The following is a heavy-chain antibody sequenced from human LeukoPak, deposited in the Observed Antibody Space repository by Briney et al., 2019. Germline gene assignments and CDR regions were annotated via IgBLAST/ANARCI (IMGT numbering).Heavy chain of an antibody. CDR1: GGSFSGYH. CDR3: VYGCSYGYTFDY. D-gene: IGHD5-18*01. CDR2: IYTSGST. V-gene: IGHV4-59*10. J-gene: IGHJ4*02. Sequence: SETLSLTRAVYGGSFSGYHWSWIRQPAGKGLEWIGRIYTSGSTNYNPSLKSRVTMSVDTSKNQFSLKLSSVTAADTAVYYCVYGCSYGYTFDYWGQGTLVTVSS.